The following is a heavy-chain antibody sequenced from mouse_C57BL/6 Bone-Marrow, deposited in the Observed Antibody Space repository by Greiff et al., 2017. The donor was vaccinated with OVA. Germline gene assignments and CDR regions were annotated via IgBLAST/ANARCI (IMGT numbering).Heavy chain of an antibody. CDR3: ARGITVYYFDS. Sequence: EVQLVESGGGLVQPGGSLSLSCAASGFTFTDYYMSWVRQPPGKALEWLGFIRNKANGYTTEYSASVKGRFTISRDNSQSILYLQMNALRAEDSATYYCARGITVYYFDSWGQGTTRTVSS. J-gene: IGHJ2*01. V-gene: IGHV7-3*01. CDR2: IRNKANGYTT. CDR1: GFTFTDYY. D-gene: IGHD2-4*01.